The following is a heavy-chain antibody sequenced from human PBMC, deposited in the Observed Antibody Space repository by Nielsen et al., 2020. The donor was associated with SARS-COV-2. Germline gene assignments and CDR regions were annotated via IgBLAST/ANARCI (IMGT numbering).Heavy chain of an antibody. CDR1: GFTFSSYA. CDR2: ISGSGGST. J-gene: IGHJ6*02. V-gene: IGHV3-23*01. D-gene: IGHD6-13*01. Sequence: GESLKISCAASGFTFSSYAMSWVRQAPGKGLEWVSAISGSGGSTYYADSVKGRFTISRDNSKNTLYLQMNSLRAEDTAVYYCASIAAADTTSYYYYGMDVWGQGTTVTVSS. CDR3: ASIAAADTTSYYYYGMDV.